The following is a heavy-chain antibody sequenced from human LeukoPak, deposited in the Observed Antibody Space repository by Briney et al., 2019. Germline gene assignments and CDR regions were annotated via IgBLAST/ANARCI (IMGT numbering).Heavy chain of an antibody. V-gene: IGHV3-43*01. Sequence: GGSLRLSCAASGFSFDDCTMHWVRQAPGKGLEWVSLISWDGGSTYYADSVKGRFTISRDNAKNSLFLQMNSLRAEDTAVYYCARDGRGDYCSGGSCLMFDPWGQGTLVTVSS. CDR2: ISWDGGST. CDR1: GFSFDDCT. J-gene: IGHJ5*02. D-gene: IGHD2-15*01. CDR3: ARDGRGDYCSGGSCLMFDP.